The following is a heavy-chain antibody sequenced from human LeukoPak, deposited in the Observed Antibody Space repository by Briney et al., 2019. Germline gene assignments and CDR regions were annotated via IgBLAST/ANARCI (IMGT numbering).Heavy chain of an antibody. CDR1: GGSISSSSYY. J-gene: IGHJ5*02. CDR2: IYYSGST. V-gene: IGHV4-39*07. D-gene: IGHD3-22*01. CDR3: AGARGITMIVVDL. Sequence: SETLSLTCTVSGGSISSSSYYWGWIRQPPGKGLGWIGSIYYSGSTYYNPSLKSRVTISVDTSKNQFSLKLSSVTAADTAVYYCAGARGITMIVVDLWGQGTLVTVSS.